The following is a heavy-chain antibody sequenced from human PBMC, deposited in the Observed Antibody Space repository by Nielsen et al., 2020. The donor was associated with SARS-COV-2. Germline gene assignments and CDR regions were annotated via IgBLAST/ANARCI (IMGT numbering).Heavy chain of an antibody. D-gene: IGHD2-21*02. CDR3: ARVRVTREYYFDY. CDR2: ISSSSSYI. J-gene: IGHJ4*02. V-gene: IGHV3-21*01. Sequence: ESLKISCAASGFTFSSYSMNWVRQAPGKGLEWVSSISSSSSYIYYADSVKGRFTISRDNAKNSLYLQMNSLRAEDTAVYYCARVRVTREYYFDYWGQGTLVTVSS. CDR1: GFTFSSYS.